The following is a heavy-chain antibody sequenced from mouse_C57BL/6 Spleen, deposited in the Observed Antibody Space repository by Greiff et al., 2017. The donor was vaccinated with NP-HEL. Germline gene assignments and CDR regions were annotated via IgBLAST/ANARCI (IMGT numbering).Heavy chain of an antibody. V-gene: IGHV1-78*01. D-gene: IGHD2-5*01. CDR2: IYPRDGST. J-gene: IGHJ4*01. CDR3: ARRDYSNYHYYYAMDY. Sequence: QVQLKESDAELVKPGASVKISCKVSGYTFTDHTIHWMKQRPEQGLEWIGYIYPRDGSTKYNEKFKGKATLTADKSSSTAYMQLNSLTSEDSAVYFCARRDYSNYHYYYAMDYWGQGTSVTVSS. CDR1: GYTFTDHT.